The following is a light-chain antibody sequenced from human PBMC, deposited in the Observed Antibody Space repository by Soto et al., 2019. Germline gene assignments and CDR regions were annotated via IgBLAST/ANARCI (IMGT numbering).Light chain of an antibody. CDR1: SSDVGDFNY. J-gene: IGLJ1*01. CDR2: DVI. CDR3: SSYTSTSLFYV. V-gene: IGLV2-14*01. Sequence: QSVLTQPASVSGSPGQSITISCTGTSSDVGDFNYVSWYQQLPGKAPKLMIYDVINRPSGVSNRFSGSKSGNTASLTISGLRPEDEADYYCSSYTSTSLFYVFGTGTKVTVL.